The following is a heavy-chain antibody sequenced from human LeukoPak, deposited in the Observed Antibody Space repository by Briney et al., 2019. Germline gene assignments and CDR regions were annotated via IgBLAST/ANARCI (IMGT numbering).Heavy chain of an antibody. D-gene: IGHD6-6*01. CDR2: ISWDGGST. J-gene: IGHJ5*02. CDR1: GFTFDDYT. CDR3: AKDIILRKQLGLGVHH. V-gene: IGHV3-43*01. Sequence: GGSLRLSCAASGFTFDDYTMHWVRQAPGKGLEWVSLISWDGGSTYYADSVKGRFTISRDNSKNSLYLQMNSLRTEDTALYYCAKDIILRKQLGLGVHHWGKETLLTVSS.